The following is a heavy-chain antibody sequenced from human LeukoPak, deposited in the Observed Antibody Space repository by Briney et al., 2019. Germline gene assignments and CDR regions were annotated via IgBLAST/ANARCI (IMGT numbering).Heavy chain of an antibody. CDR2: INHSGST. V-gene: IGHV4-34*01. Sequence: SETLSLTCAVYGGSFSAYYWSWIRQPPGRGLEWIGEINHSGSTNYNPSLKSRVTISVDTSKNQFSLKLSSVTAADTAVYYCATTNVLLWFGELSKTAYFDYWGQGTLVTVSS. J-gene: IGHJ4*02. CDR3: ATTNVLLWFGELSKTAYFDY. D-gene: IGHD3-10*01. CDR1: GGSFSAYY.